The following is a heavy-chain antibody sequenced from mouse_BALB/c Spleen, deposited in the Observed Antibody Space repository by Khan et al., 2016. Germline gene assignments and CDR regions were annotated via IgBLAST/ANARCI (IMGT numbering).Heavy chain of an antibody. CDR2: IDPENVVS. D-gene: IGHD1-1*01. Sequence: VQLKQSGAELVRSGASVKLSCTASVFNIKDYYMHWVKQRPEQGLDLIGRIDPENVVSQYAPKFQGKATMTADTSSNAAYLQFSSLTSEDSAVYYCNAICYGSDVYFDYWGQGTTLTVSS. V-gene: IGHV14-4*02. CDR1: VFNIKDYY. CDR3: NAICYGSDVYFDY. J-gene: IGHJ2*01.